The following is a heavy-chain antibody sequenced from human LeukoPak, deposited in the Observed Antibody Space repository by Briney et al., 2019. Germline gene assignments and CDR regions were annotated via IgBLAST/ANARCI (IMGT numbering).Heavy chain of an antibody. J-gene: IGHJ4*02. D-gene: IGHD2-15*01. CDR3: ARDEEGYCSGGSCYPRWLD. Sequence: GGSLRLSCAASGFTVSSNYMSWVRQAPGKGLEWVAVIYSGDSTDYADSVKGRFAISRDNTKNTLNLQMNSLRVEDTAVYYCARDEEGYCSGGSCYPRWLDWGQGTLVTVSS. V-gene: IGHV3-66*01. CDR2: IYSGDST. CDR1: GFTVSSNY.